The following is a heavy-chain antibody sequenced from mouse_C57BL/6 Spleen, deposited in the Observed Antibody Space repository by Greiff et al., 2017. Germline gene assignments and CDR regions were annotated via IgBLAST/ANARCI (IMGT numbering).Heavy chain of an antibody. CDR3: AGEPIYYSNYVESFFDY. V-gene: IGHV1-52*01. J-gene: IGHJ2*01. CDR2: IDPSDSET. Sequence: QVQLQQPGAELVRPGSSVKLSCKASGYTFTSYWMHWVKQRPIQGLEWIGNIDPSDSETHYNQKFKDKATLTVDKSSSTAYMQLSSLTSEDSAVYYCAGEPIYYSNYVESFFDYWGQGTTLTVSS. D-gene: IGHD2-5*01. CDR1: GYTFTSYW.